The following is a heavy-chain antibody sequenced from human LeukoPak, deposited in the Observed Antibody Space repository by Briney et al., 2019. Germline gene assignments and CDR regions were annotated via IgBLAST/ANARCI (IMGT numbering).Heavy chain of an antibody. CDR1: GYTFTSHH. D-gene: IGHD3-16*01. Sequence: WASVKVSCKASGYTFTSHHINWMRQATGQGLEWMGWLNPNSGNTAYAQKFQDRFTMTWDTSISTAYMELTSLRSDATAVYYCARGRPTTLGGIYWGQGTLVNVXS. J-gene: IGHJ4*02. CDR2: LNPNSGNT. CDR3: ARGRPTTLGGIY. V-gene: IGHV1-8*01.